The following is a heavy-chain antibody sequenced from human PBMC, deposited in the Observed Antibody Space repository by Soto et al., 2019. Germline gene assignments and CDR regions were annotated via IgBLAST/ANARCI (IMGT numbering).Heavy chain of an antibody. J-gene: IGHJ6*02. Sequence: GASVKVSCKASGGTFSSYAISWVRQAPGQGLEWMGGIIPIFGTANYAQKFQGRVTITADESTSTAYMELSSLRSEDTAVYYCASDRRLDTAMATVHGGMDVWGQGTTVTVSS. V-gene: IGHV1-69*13. CDR3: ASDRRLDTAMATVHGGMDV. D-gene: IGHD5-18*01. CDR1: GGTFSSYA. CDR2: IIPIFGTA.